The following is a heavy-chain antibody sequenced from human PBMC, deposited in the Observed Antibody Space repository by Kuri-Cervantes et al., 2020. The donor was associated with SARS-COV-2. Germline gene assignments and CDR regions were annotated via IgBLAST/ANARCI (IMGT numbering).Heavy chain of an antibody. CDR2: ISYDGSNK. D-gene: IGHD3-3*02. CDR3: AKARYRSFSNSMSDY. J-gene: IGHJ4*02. V-gene: IGHV3-30*18. CDR1: GFTFSSYG. Sequence: GESLKISCAASGFTFSSYGTHWVRQAPGKGLEWVAVISYDGSNKYYADSVKDRFTISRDNSKNTLYLQMNSLRAEDTAVYYCAKARYRSFSNSMSDYWGQGTLVTVSS.